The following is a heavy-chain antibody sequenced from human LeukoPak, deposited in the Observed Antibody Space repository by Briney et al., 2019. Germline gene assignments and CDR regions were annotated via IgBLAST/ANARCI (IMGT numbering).Heavy chain of an antibody. V-gene: IGHV3-15*01. Sequence: GGSLRLSCAASGFTFSNARMSWVRQAPGKGLEWVGRIKSKTDGGTTDYAAPVKGRFTISRDDSKNTLYQQMNSLKTEDTAVYYCTTDPSDYDYVWGSFGLAFDIWGQGTMVTVSS. CDR1: GFTFSNAR. CDR2: IKSKTDGGTT. D-gene: IGHD3-16*01. J-gene: IGHJ3*02. CDR3: TTDPSDYDYVWGSFGLAFDI.